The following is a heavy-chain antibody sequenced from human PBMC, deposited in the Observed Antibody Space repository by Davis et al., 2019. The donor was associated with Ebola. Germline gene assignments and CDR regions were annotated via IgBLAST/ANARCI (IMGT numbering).Heavy chain of an antibody. V-gene: IGHV1-2*06. Sequence: ASVKVSCKASGYTFTGYYMHWVRQAPGQGLEWMGRINPNSGGTNYAQKFQGRVTMTRDTSISTAYMELSRLRSDDTAVYYCAREFRDGYNHYYFDYWGQGTLVTVSS. CDR2: INPNSGGT. J-gene: IGHJ4*02. CDR1: GYTFTGYY. D-gene: IGHD5-24*01. CDR3: AREFRDGYNHYYFDY.